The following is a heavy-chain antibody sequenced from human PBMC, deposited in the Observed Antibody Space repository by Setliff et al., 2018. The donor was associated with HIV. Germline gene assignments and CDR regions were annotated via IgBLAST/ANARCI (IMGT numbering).Heavy chain of an antibody. CDR2: INPYNGNT. Sequence: ASVKVSCKASGYTFINYGINWLRQAPGQGLEWVGWINPYNGNTKYGQKFQGTVTVTRDTTTSTAYLELRRLRSDDTAVYFCARGGPARVALLYWFDPWGQGTLVTVSS. V-gene: IGHV1-18*01. CDR1: GYTFINYG. D-gene: IGHD2-21*01. J-gene: IGHJ5*02. CDR3: ARGGPARVALLYWFDP.